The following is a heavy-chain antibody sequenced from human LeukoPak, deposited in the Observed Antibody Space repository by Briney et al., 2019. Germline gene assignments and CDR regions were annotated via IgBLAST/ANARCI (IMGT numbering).Heavy chain of an antibody. J-gene: IGHJ6*02. D-gene: IGHD4-17*01. CDR3: ARDQGVDYGASYGMDV. Sequence: GGSLRLSCAASGFTFSDYYMSWIRQAPGKGLEWVSYISSSGSTIYYADSVKGRFTISRDNAKNSLYLQMNSLRAEDTAVYYCARDQGVDYGASYGMDVWGQGTTVTVSS. CDR2: ISSSGSTI. CDR1: GFTFSDYY. V-gene: IGHV3-11*04.